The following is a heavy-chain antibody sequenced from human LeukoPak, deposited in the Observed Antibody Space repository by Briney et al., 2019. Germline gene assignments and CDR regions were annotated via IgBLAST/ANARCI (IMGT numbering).Heavy chain of an antibody. CDR1: GFTFDDYG. Sequence: GGSLRLSCAASGFTFDDYGMSWVRQAPGKGLEWVSGINWNGGNTAYADSVKGRFTISRDNAKDSLYLQMNSLRAEDTALYYCARGMYPGDACDIWGQGTMVTVSS. D-gene: IGHD1-1*01. V-gene: IGHV3-20*04. CDR2: INWNGGNT. CDR3: ARGMYPGDACDI. J-gene: IGHJ3*02.